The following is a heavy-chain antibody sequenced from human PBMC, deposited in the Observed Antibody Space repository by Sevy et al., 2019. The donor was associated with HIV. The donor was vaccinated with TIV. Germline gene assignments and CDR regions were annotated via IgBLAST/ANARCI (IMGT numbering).Heavy chain of an antibody. J-gene: IGHJ4*02. D-gene: IGHD6-19*01. V-gene: IGHV4-59*01. CDR2: IYYSGST. CDR3: ARGSSGFGNFFDN. Sequence: SETLSRTCTVSGGSISSYYWSWIRQPPGKGLEWIGYIYYSGSTNYNPSLKSRVTISVDTSKNQFSLKLSSVTAADTAGYYCARGSSGFGNFFDNWGQGTLVTVSS. CDR1: GGSISSYY.